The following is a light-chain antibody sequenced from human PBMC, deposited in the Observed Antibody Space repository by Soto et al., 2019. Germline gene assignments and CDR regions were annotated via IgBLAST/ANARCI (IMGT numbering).Light chain of an antibody. V-gene: IGKV1-39*01. J-gene: IGKJ4*01. CDR3: QQSHTLPFT. Sequence: DIQMTQSPSSLSASVGDRVTIACRANSSVANYLHWYQQKSGRVPKLLIYAASNLQGGVPSRFSGRGSGTDFSLTISSLRLEDFATCFCQQSHTLPFTFGGGSKVDVK. CDR1: SSVANY. CDR2: AAS.